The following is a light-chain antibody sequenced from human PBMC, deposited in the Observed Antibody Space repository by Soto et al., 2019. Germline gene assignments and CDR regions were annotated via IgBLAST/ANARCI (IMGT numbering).Light chain of an antibody. CDR3: QLFDDSLFT. J-gene: IGKJ3*01. CDR2: SAS. V-gene: IGKV3-20*01. CDR1: QKVSNNY. Sequence: IVLTQSPGILSLSPGERATLSCRASQKVSNNYLAWYQQRPGQVPRLLIFSASTRATVIPDRFSGSGSGTDFTLTISRLEPDDFAVYYCQLFDDSLFTFGTGTKVDV.